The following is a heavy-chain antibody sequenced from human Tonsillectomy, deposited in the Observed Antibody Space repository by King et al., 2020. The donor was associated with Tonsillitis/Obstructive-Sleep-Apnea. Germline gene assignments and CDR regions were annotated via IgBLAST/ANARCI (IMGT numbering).Heavy chain of an antibody. CDR3: ATYLVIPFDY. Sequence: QLVQSGGGVVQPGRSLRLSCAASGFTFSSYGMHWVRQAPGKGLEWVAVIWFDGSDKYFADSVKGRFTISRDNSKNTLCLQMNSLRAEDTAMYYCATYLVIPFDYWGQGALVTVSS. V-gene: IGHV3-33*03. CDR1: GFTFSSYG. CDR2: IWFDGSDK. D-gene: IGHD3-22*01. J-gene: IGHJ4*02.